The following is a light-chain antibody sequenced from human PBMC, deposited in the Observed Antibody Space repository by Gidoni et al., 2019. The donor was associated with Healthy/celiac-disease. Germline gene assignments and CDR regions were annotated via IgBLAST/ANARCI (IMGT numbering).Light chain of an antibody. CDR3: QQSYSTPHT. J-gene: IGKJ4*01. V-gene: IGKV1-39*01. CDR2: AAS. Sequence: IHMTQSPSSLSASVGDRVTITFRASQSISSYLNWYQQKPGKAPKLLIYAASSLQSGVPERFSGSGSGTDFTLTISSLQPEDFATYYCQQSYSTPHTFGGGTKVEIK. CDR1: QSISSY.